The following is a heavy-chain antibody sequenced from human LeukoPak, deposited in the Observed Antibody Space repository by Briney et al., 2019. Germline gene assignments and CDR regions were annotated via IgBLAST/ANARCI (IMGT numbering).Heavy chain of an antibody. D-gene: IGHD3-10*01. CDR3: ARGFATMVRGVVLDF. CDR2: IYHSGST. Sequence: SETLSLTCAVSGGSISSSNWWSWVRQPPGKGLEWIGEIYHSGSTNYNPSLKSRVTISVDKSKNQFSLKLSSVTAADTAVYYCARGFATMVRGVVLDFWGQGTLVTVSS. CDR1: GGSISSSNW. J-gene: IGHJ4*02. V-gene: IGHV4-4*02.